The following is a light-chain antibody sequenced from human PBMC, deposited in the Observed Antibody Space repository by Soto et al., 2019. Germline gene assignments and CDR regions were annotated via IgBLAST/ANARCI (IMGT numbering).Light chain of an antibody. J-gene: IGKJ1*01. V-gene: IGKV3-15*01. Sequence: TKSAATLSLSLGERASLSCRASQCFXDHFVWYQEKPGQAPRVLXANASTRATSSSARLSGSGSVTQFTLPISSLQSEDIALYYCHQYSKGPQTFGQGTKVDIK. CDR1: QCFXDH. CDR3: HQYSKGPQT. CDR2: NAS.